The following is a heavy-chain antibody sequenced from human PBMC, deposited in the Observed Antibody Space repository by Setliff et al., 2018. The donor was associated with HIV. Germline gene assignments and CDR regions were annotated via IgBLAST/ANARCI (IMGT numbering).Heavy chain of an antibody. J-gene: IGHJ6*03. V-gene: IGHV1-46*01. Sequence: ASVKVSCKASGYIFTSYYVHWVRQAPGQGLEWMGIINPSGAITSYAQKFQGRVTTTRDMSTSTVYMELSSLRSEDTAVYYCARDSEYSSVTWERYYYQYMDVWGKGTTVTVSS. CDR2: INPSGAIT. CDR3: ARDSEYSSVTWERYYYQYMDV. CDR1: GYIFTSYY. D-gene: IGHD6-19*01.